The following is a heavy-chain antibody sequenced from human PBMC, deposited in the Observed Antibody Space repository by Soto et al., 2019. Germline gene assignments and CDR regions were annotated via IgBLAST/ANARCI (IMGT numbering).Heavy chain of an antibody. J-gene: IGHJ6*02. V-gene: IGHV4-39*01. CDR1: GGSISSSSY. Sequence: QLQLQESGPGLVKPSETLSLTCTVSGGSISSSSYWGWFRQPPGKGLEWIGSIYSIGSTYYNSSLKSRVTISVDTSKNQFSLKLSSVTAADTAVYYCRRSSRYSTDVWGQGTTVTVSS. D-gene: IGHD6-13*01. CDR2: IYSIGST. CDR3: RRSSRYSTDV.